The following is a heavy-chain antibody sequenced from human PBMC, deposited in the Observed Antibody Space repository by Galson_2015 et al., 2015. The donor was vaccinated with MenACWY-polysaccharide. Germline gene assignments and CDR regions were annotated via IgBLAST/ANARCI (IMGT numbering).Heavy chain of an antibody. Sequence: SLRLSCAASGFNFSIYVMTWVRQAPGKGLEWVSAISSGSDTTYYTDSVKGRFTISRDNSKDTVHLQMDNLRAEDTAAYYCVRGGWADNWGQGTLVTVSS. D-gene: IGHD1-26*01. V-gene: IGHV3-23*01. CDR2: ISSGSDTT. J-gene: IGHJ4*02. CDR1: GFNFSIYV. CDR3: VRGGWADN.